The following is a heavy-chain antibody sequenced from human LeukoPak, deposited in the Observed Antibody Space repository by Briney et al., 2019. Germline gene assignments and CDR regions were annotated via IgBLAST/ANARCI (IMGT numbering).Heavy chain of an antibody. CDR3: ARGVIVAATHFDN. Sequence: SVKVSCKASGGSFSRHAISWVRRAPGQGLEWVGEIIPLFGTTHYAQKFQGRVTITTDESTSTGYVELSSLRSEDTAVYYCARGVIVAATHFDNWGQGTLVTVSS. D-gene: IGHD1-26*01. CDR1: GGSFSRHA. CDR2: IIPLFGTT. V-gene: IGHV1-69*05. J-gene: IGHJ4*02.